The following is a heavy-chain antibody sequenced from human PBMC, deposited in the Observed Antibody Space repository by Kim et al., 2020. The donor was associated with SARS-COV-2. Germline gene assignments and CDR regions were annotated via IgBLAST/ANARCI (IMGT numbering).Heavy chain of an antibody. Sequence: SETLSLTCTVSDGSISSGGYYWSWIRQHPGKGLEWIGYIYYSGSTYYNPSLKSRVTISVDTSNNQFSLKLSSVTAADTAVYYCAYGSGSYVYENWGQGTLVTSPQ. J-gene: IGHJ4*02. V-gene: IGHV4-31*03. D-gene: IGHD3-10*01. CDR1: DGSISSGGYY. CDR3: AYGSGSYVYEN. CDR2: IYYSGST.